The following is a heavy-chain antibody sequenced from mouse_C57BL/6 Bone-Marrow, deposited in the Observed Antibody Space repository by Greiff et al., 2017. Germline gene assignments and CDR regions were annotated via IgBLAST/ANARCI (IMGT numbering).Heavy chain of an antibody. CDR2: ILPGSGST. CDR1: GYTFTGYW. D-gene: IGHD1-1*01. Sequence: QVQLQQSGAELMKPGASVKLSCKATGYTFTGYWIEWVKQRPGHGLEWIGEILPGSGSTNYNEKFKGKATLTADTSSNTAYMQLSSLTTEDSAIYYCAREESPKVVAPYWYFDDWGTGTTVTVSS. V-gene: IGHV1-9*01. CDR3: AREESPKVVAPYWYFDD. J-gene: IGHJ1*03.